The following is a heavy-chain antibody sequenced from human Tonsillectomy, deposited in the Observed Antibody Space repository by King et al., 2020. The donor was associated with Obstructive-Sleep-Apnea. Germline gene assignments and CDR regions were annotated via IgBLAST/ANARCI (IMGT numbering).Heavy chain of an antibody. CDR3: ARGGDSGYGWADFDS. J-gene: IGHJ4*02. Sequence: VQLVESGAEVKKPGSSVKVSCKASGDTFRSYAINWLRQAPGQGLEWMGRIIPILNIPKYAQKFQGRVTITADKSTSTVYVELSSLRSEDTAVFYCARGGDSGYGWADFDSWGQGTLVTVSS. CDR1: GDTFRSYA. D-gene: IGHD5-12*01. CDR2: IIPILNIP. V-gene: IGHV1-69*09.